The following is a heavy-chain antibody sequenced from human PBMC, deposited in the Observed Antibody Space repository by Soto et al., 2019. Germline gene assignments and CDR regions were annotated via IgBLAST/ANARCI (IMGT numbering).Heavy chain of an antibody. Sequence: ASVKVSCKASGYTFTSYGISWVRQAPGQGLEWMGWISAYNGNTNYAQKLQGRVTMTTDTSTSTAYMELSSLRSDDTAVYYCSSVNSSRGGAFDIWGQGTMVTVSS. CDR3: SSVNSSRGGAFDI. J-gene: IGHJ3*02. CDR2: ISAYNGNT. CDR1: GYTFTSYG. V-gene: IGHV1-18*01. D-gene: IGHD6-13*01.